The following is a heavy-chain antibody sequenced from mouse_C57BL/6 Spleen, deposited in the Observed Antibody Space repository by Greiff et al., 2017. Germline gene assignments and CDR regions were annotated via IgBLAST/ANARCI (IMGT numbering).Heavy chain of an antibody. J-gene: IGHJ2*01. Sequence: QVQLQQSGAELVRPGASVTLSCKASGYTFTDYEMHWVKQTPVHGLEWIGAIDPETGGTAYNQKFKGKAILTADKSSSTAYMELRSLTSEDSAVYYCTREGIYYYGSSYRYFDYWGQGTTLTVSS. CDR2: IDPETGGT. CDR1: GYTFTDYE. CDR3: TREGIYYYGSSYRYFDY. D-gene: IGHD1-1*01. V-gene: IGHV1-15*01.